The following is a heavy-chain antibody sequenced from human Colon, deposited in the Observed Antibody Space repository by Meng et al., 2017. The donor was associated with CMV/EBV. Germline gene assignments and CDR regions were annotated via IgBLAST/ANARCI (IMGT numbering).Heavy chain of an antibody. CDR3: ARDVMLPAPFFDP. CDR2: IHYSGNT. Sequence: SETLSLTCSVSGASMSSYYWSWLRQPPGKGLEWIGYIHYSGNTNYNPSLKSRVTMSIETSKNQFSLTLFSVTAADTAVYYCARDVMLPAPFFDPWGQGTLVTVSS. D-gene: IGHD2-2*01. J-gene: IGHJ5*02. V-gene: IGHV4-59*01. CDR1: GASMSSYY.